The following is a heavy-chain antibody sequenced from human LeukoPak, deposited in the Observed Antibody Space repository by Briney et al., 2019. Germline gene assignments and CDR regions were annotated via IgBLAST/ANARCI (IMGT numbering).Heavy chain of an antibody. Sequence: GGSLRLSRVASGITFRSSSMHWVRQAPGKGLEWVSAISGSGGSTYYADSVKGRFTISRDNSKNTLYLQMNSLRAEDTAVYYCAKGSITMIVVVPDYWGQGTLVTVSS. CDR3: AKGSITMIVVVPDY. CDR2: ISGSGGST. D-gene: IGHD3-22*01. CDR1: GITFRSSS. J-gene: IGHJ4*02. V-gene: IGHV3-23*01.